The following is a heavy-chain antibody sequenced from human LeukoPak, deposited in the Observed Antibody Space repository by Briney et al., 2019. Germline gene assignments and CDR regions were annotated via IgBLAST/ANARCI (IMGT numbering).Heavy chain of an antibody. CDR2: ISTSGNTI. Sequence: PGGSLRLSCAASGFTFSSYDMNWLRQAPGKGLEWVSYISTSGNTIYYADSVKGRFTISRDNAKNSLYLQMNSLRADDTAVYYCAREGPMLRGVIGGKIDYWGQGTVVTVSS. J-gene: IGHJ4*02. CDR1: GFTFSSYD. D-gene: IGHD3-10*01. CDR3: AREGPMLRGVIGGKIDY. V-gene: IGHV3-48*03.